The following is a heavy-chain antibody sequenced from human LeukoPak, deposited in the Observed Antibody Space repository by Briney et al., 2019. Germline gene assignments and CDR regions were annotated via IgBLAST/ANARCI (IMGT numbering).Heavy chain of an antibody. D-gene: IGHD2-21*01. J-gene: IGHJ6*03. V-gene: IGHV4-4*07. CDR1: GGSISRYY. CDR3: ARDRFIRGNYYMDV. Sequence: SETLSLTCTVSGGSISRYYWSWIRQPAGKGLEWIGRIYTSGSTNYNPSLKSRVTMSVDTSKNQFSLKLSSVTAADTAVYYCARDRFIRGNYYMDVWGKGTTVTISS. CDR2: IYTSGST.